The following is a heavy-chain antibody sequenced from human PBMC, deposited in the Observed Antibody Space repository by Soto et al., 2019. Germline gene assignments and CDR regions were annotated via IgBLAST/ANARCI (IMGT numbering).Heavy chain of an antibody. D-gene: IGHD2-15*01. CDR2: TYYRSKWYN. Sequence: SKTLSLTCAISGDSVSSNSAAWNWIRQSPSRGLEWLGRTYYRSKWYNDYAVSVKSRITINPDTSKNQFSLQLNSVTPEDTAVYYCARGGFYCSGGTCYGDYFDYWGQGTLVTVSS. V-gene: IGHV6-1*01. CDR1: GDSVSSNSAA. J-gene: IGHJ4*02. CDR3: ARGGFYCSGGTCYGDYFDY.